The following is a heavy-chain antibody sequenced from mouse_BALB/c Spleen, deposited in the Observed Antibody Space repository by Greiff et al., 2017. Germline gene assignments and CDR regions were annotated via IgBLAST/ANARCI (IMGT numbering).Heavy chain of an antibody. V-gene: IGHV5-6-3*01. CDR3: ARDGASYWYFDV. J-gene: IGHJ1*01. CDR2: INSNGGST. CDR1: GFTFSSYG. Sequence: EVMLVESGGGLVKPGGSLKLSCAASGFTFSSYGMSWVRQTPDKRLELVATINSNGGSTYYPDSVKGRFTISRDNAKNTLYLQMSSLKSEDTAMYYCARDGASYWYFDVWGAGTTVTVSS. D-gene: IGHD6-1*01.